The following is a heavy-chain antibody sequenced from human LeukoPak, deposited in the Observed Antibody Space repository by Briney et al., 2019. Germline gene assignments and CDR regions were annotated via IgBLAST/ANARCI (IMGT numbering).Heavy chain of an antibody. CDR2: IRPDGSEK. V-gene: IGHV3-7*01. J-gene: IGHJ4*02. Sequence: GGSLRLSCADSGLTFSSYWMSGVRQAPGKGREWVANIRPDGSEKYYVDSVKGRFTISRDNAKNSLYLPMNSLRAEDTAVYYCARDNWNSFDYWGQGTLVTVSS. CDR1: GLTFSSYW. CDR3: ARDNWNSFDY. D-gene: IGHD1-20*01.